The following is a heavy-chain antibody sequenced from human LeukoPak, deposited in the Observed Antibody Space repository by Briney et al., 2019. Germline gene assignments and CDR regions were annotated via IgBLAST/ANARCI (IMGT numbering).Heavy chain of an antibody. CDR1: GDSISNYNYH. J-gene: IGHJ4*02. D-gene: IGHD3-3*01. Sequence: SETLSLTCTVSGDSISNYNYHGGWIRQPPGKGLEWIGTIYYSGNTYYNPSLKSRVTMSVDTSKNQCSLRLSSVTATDTAVYYCARHPSGYVDYWGQGTLVTVSS. CDR2: IYYSGNT. CDR3: ARHPSGYVDY. V-gene: IGHV4-39*01.